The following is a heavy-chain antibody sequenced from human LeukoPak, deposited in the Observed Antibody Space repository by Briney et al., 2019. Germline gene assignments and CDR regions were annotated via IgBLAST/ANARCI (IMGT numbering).Heavy chain of an antibody. D-gene: IGHD5-24*01. CDR1: GFTFSSYG. V-gene: IGHV3-33*03. CDR3: TRVGYIDEGIDY. J-gene: IGHJ4*02. CDR2: IWFDGGNK. Sequence: GGSLRLSCEASGFTFSSYGMHWVRQAPGEGLEWVAVIWFDGGNKYYGDSVKGRFTISRDNAKNSLYLQMNSLRAEDTAIYYCTRVGYIDEGIDYWGQGTLVTVSS.